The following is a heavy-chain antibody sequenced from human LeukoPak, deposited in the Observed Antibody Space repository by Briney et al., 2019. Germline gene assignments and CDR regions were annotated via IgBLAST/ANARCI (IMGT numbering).Heavy chain of an antibody. CDR2: ISYDGSNE. V-gene: IGHV3-30*04. D-gene: IGHD2-8*01. J-gene: IGHJ4*02. Sequence: PGGSLRLSCAASGFTFSSYVMHWVRQAPGKGLEWVAIISYDGSNEYYADSVKGRFTISRDNSKNTLYLQMNSLRAADTAVYYCARGLMGGYPRFDYWGQGTLVTVSS. CDR3: ARGLMGGYPRFDY. CDR1: GFTFSSYV.